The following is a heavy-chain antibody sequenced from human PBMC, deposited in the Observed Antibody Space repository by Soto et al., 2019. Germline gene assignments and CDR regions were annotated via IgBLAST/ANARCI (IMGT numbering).Heavy chain of an antibody. Sequence: QVQLVQSGAEVKKPGSSVKVSCKASGGTFSSYAISWVRQAPGQGLEWMGGIIPIFGTANYAQKFQGRVTITADESTSTAYMELSSLRSEDTAVYYCARDASNCGGDRSQYYFDYWGQGTLVTVSS. J-gene: IGHJ4*02. D-gene: IGHD2-21*02. CDR2: IIPIFGTA. V-gene: IGHV1-69*12. CDR1: GGTFSSYA. CDR3: ARDASNCGGDRSQYYFDY.